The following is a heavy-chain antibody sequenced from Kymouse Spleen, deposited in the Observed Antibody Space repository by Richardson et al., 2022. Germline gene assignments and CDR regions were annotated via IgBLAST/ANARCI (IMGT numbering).Heavy chain of an antibody. CDR1: GFTFSSYA. D-gene: IGHD2-2*02. V-gene: IGHV3-23*04. CDR2: ISGSGGST. Sequence: EVQLVESGGGLVQPGGSLRLSCAASGFTFSSYAMSWVRQAPGKGLEWVSAISGSGGSTYYADSVKGRFTISRDNSKNTLYLQMNSLRAEDTAVYYCARLGYCSSTSCYDYYYYGMDVWGQGTTVTVSS. CDR3: ARLGYCSSTSCYDYYYYGMDV. J-gene: IGHJ6*02.